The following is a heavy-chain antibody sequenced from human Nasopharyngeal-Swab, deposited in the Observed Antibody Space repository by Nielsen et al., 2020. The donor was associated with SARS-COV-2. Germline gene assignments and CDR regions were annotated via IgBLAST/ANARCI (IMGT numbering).Heavy chain of an antibody. CDR1: GGSASSGSYY. V-gene: IGHV4-61*01. D-gene: IGHD2-2*01. Sequence: SETLSLTCTVSGGSASSGSYYWSWIRQPPGKGLEWIGYIYYSGSTNYNPSPKSRVTISVDTSKNQFSLKLSSVTAADTAVYYCARDPLVPAASDAFDIWGQGTMVTVSS. CDR3: ARDPLVPAASDAFDI. CDR2: IYYSGST. J-gene: IGHJ3*02.